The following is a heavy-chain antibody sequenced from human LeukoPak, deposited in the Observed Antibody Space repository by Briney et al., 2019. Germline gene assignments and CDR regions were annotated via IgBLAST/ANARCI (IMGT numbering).Heavy chain of an antibody. V-gene: IGHV4-38-2*02. Sequence: SETLSLTCTVSGYSISSGSYWGWIRQPPGNGLEWVGSIYHSGSTYHNPSLKSRVTISVDTSRNQFSLKLRSVTAADTAVYYCARPTARLGWFDPWGQGTLVTVSS. J-gene: IGHJ5*02. CDR3: ARPTARLGWFDP. D-gene: IGHD6-6*01. CDR1: GYSISSGSY. CDR2: IYHSGST.